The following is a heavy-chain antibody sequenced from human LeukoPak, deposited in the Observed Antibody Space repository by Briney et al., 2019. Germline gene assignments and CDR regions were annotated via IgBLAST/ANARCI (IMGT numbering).Heavy chain of an antibody. CDR2: ISWNSGSI. D-gene: IGHD6-19*01. CDR3: AKDIAGAVAGRLGPGDAFDI. CDR1: GFTFDDYA. V-gene: IGHV3-9*01. J-gene: IGHJ3*02. Sequence: PGGSLRLSCAASGFTFDDYAMHWVRQAPGKGLEWVSGISWNSGSIGYADSVKGRFTISRDNAKNSLYLQMSSLRAEDTALYYCAKDIAGAVAGRLGPGDAFDIWGQGTMVTVSS.